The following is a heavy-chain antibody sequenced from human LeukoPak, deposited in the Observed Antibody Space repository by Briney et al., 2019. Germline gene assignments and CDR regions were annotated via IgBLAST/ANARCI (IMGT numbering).Heavy chain of an antibody. J-gene: IGHJ5*02. CDR2: IVGSGGST. Sequence: GGSLRLSCAASGFTFSNYAMSWVRQAPGKGLEWVSTIVGSGGSTYSADSVKGRFTISRDSSKNTLYLQMNSLRAEDTAVYYCAKDGTSWYPLRHGNWFDPWGQGTLVTVSS. D-gene: IGHD6-13*01. CDR1: GFTFSNYA. V-gene: IGHV3-23*01. CDR3: AKDGTSWYPLRHGNWFDP.